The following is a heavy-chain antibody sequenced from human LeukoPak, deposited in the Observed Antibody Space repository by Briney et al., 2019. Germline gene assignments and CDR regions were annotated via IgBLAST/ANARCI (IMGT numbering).Heavy chain of an antibody. J-gene: IGHJ3*01. Sequence: ASVKVSCKASGYTFTGYYMHWVRQAPGQGLEWMGWINPNSGGTNYAQKFQGRITMTRDTSISTSYMELRRLRSDDTAVYFCARDTGDDAFDLWGQGTVVTVSS. CDR2: INPNSGGT. CDR3: ARDTGDDAFDL. CDR1: GYTFTGYY. D-gene: IGHD7-27*01. V-gene: IGHV1-2*02.